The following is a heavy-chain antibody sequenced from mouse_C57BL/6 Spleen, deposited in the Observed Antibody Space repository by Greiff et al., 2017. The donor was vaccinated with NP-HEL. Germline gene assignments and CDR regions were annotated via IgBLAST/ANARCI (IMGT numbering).Heavy chain of an antibody. CDR2: IYPRSGNT. CDR3: ARDTTAGNYYAMDY. V-gene: IGHV1-81*01. CDR1: GYTFTSYG. Sequence: VMLVESGAELARPGASVKLSCKASGYTFTSYGISWVKQRTGQGLEWIGEIYPRSGNTYYNEKFKGKATLTADKSSSTAYMELRSLTSEDSAVYFCARDTTAGNYYAMDYWGQGTSVTVSS. J-gene: IGHJ4*01. D-gene: IGHD1-2*01.